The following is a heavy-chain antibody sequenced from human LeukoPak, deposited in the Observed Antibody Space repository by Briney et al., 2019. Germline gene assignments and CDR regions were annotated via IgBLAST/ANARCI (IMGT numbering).Heavy chain of an antibody. V-gene: IGHV1-69*05. CDR2: IIPIFGTA. CDR3: AVAVVPAAIHVYFDY. D-gene: IGHD2-2*02. Sequence: ASVKVSCKASGGTFSSYAISWVRQAPGQGLEWMGGIIPIFGTANYAQKFQGRVTITTDESTSTAYMELSSLRSEDTAVYYCAVAVVPAAIHVYFDYWGQGTLVTVSS. J-gene: IGHJ4*02. CDR1: GGTFSSYA.